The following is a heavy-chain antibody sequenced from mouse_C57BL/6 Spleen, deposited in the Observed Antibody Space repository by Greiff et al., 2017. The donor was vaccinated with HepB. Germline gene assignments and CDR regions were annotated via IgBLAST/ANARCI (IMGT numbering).Heavy chain of an antibody. Sequence: VQLQQSGAELVRPGSSVKLSCKASGYTFTSYWMHWVKQRPIQGLEWIGNIDPSDSETHYNQKFKDKATLTVDKSSSTAYMQLSSLTSEDSAVYYCARSGGNSWFAYWGQGTLVTVSA. CDR2: IDPSDSET. CDR1: GYTFTSYW. V-gene: IGHV1-52*01. J-gene: IGHJ3*01. CDR3: ARSGGNSWFAY. D-gene: IGHD2-1*01.